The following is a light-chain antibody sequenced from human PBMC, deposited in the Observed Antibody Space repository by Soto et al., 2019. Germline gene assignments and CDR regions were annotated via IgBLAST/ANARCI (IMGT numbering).Light chain of an antibody. J-gene: IGKJ4*01. CDR1: QSFRNSY. Sequence: EIVMTQSPATLSVSPGERATLSCRASQSFRNSYLAWYQRKPGQPPRLLIYGASIRATGVPDRFSGSGSGTDFTLTISSLEPEDFAVYYCQQYGDSPLTFGGGTKVDIK. CDR3: QQYGDSPLT. CDR2: GAS. V-gene: IGKV3-20*01.